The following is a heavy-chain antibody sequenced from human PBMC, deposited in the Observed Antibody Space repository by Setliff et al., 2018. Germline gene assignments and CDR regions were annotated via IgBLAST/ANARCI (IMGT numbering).Heavy chain of an antibody. CDR1: GYTFTGYY. J-gene: IGHJ4*02. CDR2: INPNSGGT. CDR3: ARVPYDYVWGSYRTFDY. D-gene: IGHD3-16*02. V-gene: IGHV1-2*06. Sequence: VKVSCKASGYTFTGYYMHWVRQAPGQGLEWMGRINPNSGGTNYAQKFQGRVTMTRDTSISTAYMELSRLRSDDTAVYYCARVPYDYVWGSYRTFDYWGQGTLVTVSS.